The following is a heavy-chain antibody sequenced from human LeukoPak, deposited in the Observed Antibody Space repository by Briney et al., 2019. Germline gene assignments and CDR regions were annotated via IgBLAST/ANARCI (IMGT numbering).Heavy chain of an antibody. V-gene: IGHV1-69-2*01. CDR2: VDPEDGET. CDR3: ASTPGIAVAGYST. J-gene: IGHJ5*02. D-gene: IGHD6-19*01. Sequence: VDPEDGETIYAEKFQGRVTITADTSTDTAYMELSSLRSEDTAVYYCASTPGIAVAGYSTWGQGTLVTVSS.